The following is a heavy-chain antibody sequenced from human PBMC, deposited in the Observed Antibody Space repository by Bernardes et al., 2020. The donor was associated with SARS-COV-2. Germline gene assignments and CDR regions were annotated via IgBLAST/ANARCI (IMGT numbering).Heavy chain of an antibody. CDR2: IWNDGSNK. D-gene: IGHD6-13*01. Sequence: GGSLRLSCAASGFTFSSYGMHWVRQAPGKGLEWVAVIWNDGSNKYYADSVKGRFTISRDNSKNTLYLQMNSLRAEDTAVYYCARERGSYSSSWYENGGQGTLVTVSS. CDR1: GFTFSSYG. J-gene: IGHJ4*02. CDR3: ARERGSYSSSWYEN. V-gene: IGHV3-33*01.